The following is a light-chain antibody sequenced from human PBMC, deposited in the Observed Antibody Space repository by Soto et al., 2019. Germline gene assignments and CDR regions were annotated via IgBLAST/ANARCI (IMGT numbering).Light chain of an antibody. CDR1: SSDVGGYNL. V-gene: IGLV2-23*01. Sequence: QSALTQPASVSGSPGQSITISCTGTSSDVGGYNLVSWYQNHPGKAPKLMIYEDSRRPSGVSNRFSGSKSGNTASPTISGLQAEDEADYYCCSYASTNTWLFGGGTKVTVL. CDR3: CSYASTNTWL. J-gene: IGLJ3*02. CDR2: EDS.